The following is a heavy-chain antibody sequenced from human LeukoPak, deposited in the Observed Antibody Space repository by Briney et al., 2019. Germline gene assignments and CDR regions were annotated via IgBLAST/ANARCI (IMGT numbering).Heavy chain of an antibody. V-gene: IGHV3-48*03. CDR3: ARGALGYCSSTSCSAAFDI. J-gene: IGHJ3*02. CDR2: ISSSGSTI. D-gene: IGHD2-2*01. CDR1: GFTFSSYE. Sequence: GGSLRLSCAASGFTFSSYEMNWVRQAPGKGLEWVSYISSSGSTIYYADSVKGRFTISRDNAKNSLYLQMNSLRAEDTALYHCARGALGYCSSTSCSAAFDIWGQGTMVTVSS.